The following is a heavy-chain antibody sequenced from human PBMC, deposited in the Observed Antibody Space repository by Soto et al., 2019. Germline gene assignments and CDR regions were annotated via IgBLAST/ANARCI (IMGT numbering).Heavy chain of an antibody. J-gene: IGHJ4*02. D-gene: IGHD3-10*01. CDR3: TSSWGDHRYSDN. CDR2: IRKKAYSYTT. V-gene: IGHV3-72*01. Sequence: EVQLVESVGGLVQPGGSLRLSCSASGFTFSDHYMDWVRQAPGKGLEWVGRIRKKAYSYTTEYAASVKDRFTISRVDSRSSVYLQMNSLKIEDTAVYYCTSSWGDHRYSDNWVQGTLVTVSS. CDR1: GFTFSDHY.